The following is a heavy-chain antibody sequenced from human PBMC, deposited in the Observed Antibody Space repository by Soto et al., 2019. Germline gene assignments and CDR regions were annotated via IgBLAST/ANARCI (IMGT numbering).Heavy chain of an antibody. CDR2: IYYSGST. Sequence: QVQLQESGPGLVKPSQTLSLTCTVSGGSISSGGYYWSWIRQHPGKALQWIGYIYYSGSTYYNPSLKSRVTISVDTSKNQFCLKLSSVTAADTAVYYCARGGTGYLGPLPFDYWGQGTLVTVSS. J-gene: IGHJ4*02. CDR3: ARGGTGYLGPLPFDY. V-gene: IGHV4-31*03. D-gene: IGHD3-9*01. CDR1: GGSISSGGYY.